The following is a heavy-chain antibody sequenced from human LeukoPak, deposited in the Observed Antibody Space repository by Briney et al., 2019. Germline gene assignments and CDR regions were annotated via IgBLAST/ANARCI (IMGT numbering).Heavy chain of an antibody. J-gene: IGHJ4*02. V-gene: IGHV4-59*08. Sequence: SETLSLTCTVSGGSISSYYWSWLRQPPGKGLEWIGYIYYSGSSNYNPSLKSRVTISVDTSKNQFSLKLSSVTAADTAVYYCARQSIGIEVTAISTFDYWGQGTLVTVYS. D-gene: IGHD2-21*02. CDR2: IYYSGSS. CDR1: GGSISSYY. CDR3: ARQSIGIEVTAISTFDY.